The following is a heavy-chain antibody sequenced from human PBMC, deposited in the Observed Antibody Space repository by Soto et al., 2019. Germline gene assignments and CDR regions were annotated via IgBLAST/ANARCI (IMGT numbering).Heavy chain of an antibody. CDR3: ARAEDDYLSLDY. D-gene: IGHD4-17*01. Sequence: PSETLSLTCADYGGSFSGYYWSWIRQPPGKGLEWIGEINHSGSTNYNPSLKSRVTISVDTSKNQFSLKLSSVTAADTAVYYCARAEDDYLSLDYWGQGTLVTVSS. V-gene: IGHV4-34*01. CDR2: INHSGST. CDR1: GGSFSGYY. J-gene: IGHJ4*02.